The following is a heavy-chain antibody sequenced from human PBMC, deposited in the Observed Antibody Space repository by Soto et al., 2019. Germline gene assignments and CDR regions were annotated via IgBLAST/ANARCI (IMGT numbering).Heavy chain of an antibody. CDR1: GDSMTSHY. J-gene: IGHJ5*01. CDR2: VHAREKA. CDR3: TKGAGPPWFDP. V-gene: IGHV4-4*07. Sequence: SETLSLTCTVSGDSMTSHYWGWVRQPAGKGLEWIGRVHAREKADYSPSLKSRVTMSMDTSKNRYSLNLNSVTAADTAMCYCTKGAGPPWFDPWGQGTMVTVSS.